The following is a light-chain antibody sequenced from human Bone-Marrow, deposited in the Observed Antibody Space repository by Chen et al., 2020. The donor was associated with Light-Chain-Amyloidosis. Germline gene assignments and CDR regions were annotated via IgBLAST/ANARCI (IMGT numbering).Light chain of an antibody. J-gene: IGLJ2*01. Sequence: QSGLTQPPSASATPGQRVTISCSGGNSNIRNNPVDWYRQLPGTAPKLLIYRNNQRPTGIPDRDAGYKSGNSASQAISGVRSEEEADYYCATWDDGLNGVLFGGGTKLTVL. CDR1: NSNIRNNP. V-gene: IGLV1-44*01. CDR3: ATWDDGLNGVL. CDR2: RNN.